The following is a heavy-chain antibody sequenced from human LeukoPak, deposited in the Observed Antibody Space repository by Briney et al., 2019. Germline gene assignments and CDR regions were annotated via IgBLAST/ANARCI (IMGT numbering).Heavy chain of an antibody. V-gene: IGHV3-21*01. J-gene: IGHJ4*02. CDR2: IDSSTTRI. Sequence: GGSLRLSCAASGFTFRSFSMNWVRQAPGKGLEWVSAIDSSTTRIYYANSVRGRFTISRDNAKNSLDLQMNSLRAEDTAVYYCVRGGTYCDSTCKGADYWGQGTLVAVSA. CDR3: VRGGTYCDSTCKGADY. D-gene: IGHD2/OR15-2a*01. CDR1: GFTFRSFS.